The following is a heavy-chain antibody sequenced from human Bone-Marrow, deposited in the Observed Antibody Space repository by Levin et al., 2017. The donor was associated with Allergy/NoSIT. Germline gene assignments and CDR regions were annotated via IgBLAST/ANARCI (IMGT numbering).Heavy chain of an antibody. Sequence: SCAASGFTFNSYALSWVRQAPGKGLEWVSAISGSGSSTYYADSVKGRFTISRDNSKTTLYLQMNSLRAEDTAVYYCAKGAGWVAGAVALIWGQGTPVTVSS. CDR1: GFTFNSYA. CDR2: ISGSGSST. V-gene: IGHV3-23*01. CDR3: AKGAGWVAGAVALI. J-gene: IGHJ4*02. D-gene: IGHD6-19*01.